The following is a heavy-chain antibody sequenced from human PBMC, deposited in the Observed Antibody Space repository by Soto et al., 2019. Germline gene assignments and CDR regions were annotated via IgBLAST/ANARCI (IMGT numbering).Heavy chain of an antibody. CDR3: VAGRSAY. CDR2: ISGGGGST. Sequence: EVQLLESGGGLVQPGGSLRLSCAASGFSFSTYGMTWVRQAPGKGLEWVSDISGGGGSTYYADSVKGRVTISTDNSNNTLYLQVNSLRAEDTGVYYCVAGRSAYWGQGTLVTVSS. CDR1: GFSFSTYG. J-gene: IGHJ4*02. V-gene: IGHV3-23*01. D-gene: IGHD6-19*01.